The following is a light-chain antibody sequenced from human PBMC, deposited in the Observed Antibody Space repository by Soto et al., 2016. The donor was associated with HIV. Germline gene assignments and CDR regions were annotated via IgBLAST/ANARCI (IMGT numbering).Light chain of an antibody. J-gene: IGKJ1*01. CDR2: AAS. Sequence: DIQMTQSPSSLSASVGDRVTITCRASQSISTYLNWYQQKPGKAPKLLIYAASTLQSGVPSRFGGSGSGTDFTLTISSLQPEDFATYYCQQNYSDPTWTFGQGTKVEIK. V-gene: IGKV1-39*01. CDR1: QSISTY. CDR3: QQNYSDPTWT.